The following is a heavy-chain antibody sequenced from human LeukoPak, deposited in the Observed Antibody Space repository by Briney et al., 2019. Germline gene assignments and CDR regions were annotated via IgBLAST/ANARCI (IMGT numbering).Heavy chain of an antibody. J-gene: IGHJ5*02. D-gene: IGHD1-1*01. CDR3: AGNWNANWFDP. V-gene: IGHV4-31*03. Sequence: SETLSLTCTVSGGSISSGGYYWSWIRQHPGKGLEWIGYIYYSGSTHYNPSLKSRVTISVDTSKNQFSLKLSSVTAADTAVYYCAGNWNANWFDPWGQGTLVTVSS. CDR2: IYYSGST. CDR1: GGSISSGGYY.